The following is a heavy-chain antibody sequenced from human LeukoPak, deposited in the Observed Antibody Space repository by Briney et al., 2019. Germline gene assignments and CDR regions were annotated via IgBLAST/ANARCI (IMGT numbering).Heavy chain of an antibody. CDR1: GGSISSYY. J-gene: IGHJ6*03. CDR2: IYYSGST. D-gene: IGHD6-19*01. Sequence: SETLSLTCTVSGGSISSYYWSWLRQPPGKGLEWIGYIYYSGSTNYNPSLKSRVTISVDTSKNQFSLKLSSVTAADTAVYYCASSYSSGWQYYYYYSMDVWGKGTTVTVSS. CDR3: ASSYSSGWQYYYYYSMDV. V-gene: IGHV4-59*01.